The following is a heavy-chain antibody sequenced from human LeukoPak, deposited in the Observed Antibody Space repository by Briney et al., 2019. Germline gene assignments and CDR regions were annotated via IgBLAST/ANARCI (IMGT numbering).Heavy chain of an antibody. D-gene: IGHD2-2*01. Sequence: SETLSLTCTVSGGSISSYYWSWIRQPPGKGLEWIGYIYYSGSTNYNPSLKSRVTISVDTSKNQFSLKLSSVTAADTAVYYCARPDIVGVPPAMAHYYYGMDVWGQGTTVTVSS. V-gene: IGHV4-59*12. CDR2: IYYSGST. CDR1: GGSISSYY. CDR3: ARPDIVGVPPAMAHYYYGMDV. J-gene: IGHJ6*02.